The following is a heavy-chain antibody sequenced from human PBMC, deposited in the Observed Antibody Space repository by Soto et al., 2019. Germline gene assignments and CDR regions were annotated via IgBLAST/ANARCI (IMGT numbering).Heavy chain of an antibody. Sequence: ASVKVSCKVSGYTLTELSMHWVRQPPGKGLEWMGGFDPEDGETIYAQKFQGRVTMTEDTSTDTAYMELSSLRSEDTAVYFCARGIPAADSNYYYYMDVWGKGTTVTVSS. V-gene: IGHV1-24*01. J-gene: IGHJ6*03. CDR3: ARGIPAADSNYYYYMDV. CDR1: GYTLTELS. D-gene: IGHD2-15*01. CDR2: FDPEDGET.